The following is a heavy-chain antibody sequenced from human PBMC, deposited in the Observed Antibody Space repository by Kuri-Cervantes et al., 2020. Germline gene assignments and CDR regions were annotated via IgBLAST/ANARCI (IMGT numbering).Heavy chain of an antibody. V-gene: IGHV3-9*01. D-gene: IGHD2-2*01. CDR3: ARELLGYCSSTSCYGLGC. CDR2: ISWNSGSI. J-gene: IGHJ4*02. Sequence: SLKISCAASGFTFDDYAMHWVRQAPGKGLEWVSGISWNSGSIGYADSVKGRFTISRDNAKNSLYLQMNSLRAEDTAVYYCARELLGYCSSTSCYGLGCWGQGTLVTVSS. CDR1: GFTFDDYA.